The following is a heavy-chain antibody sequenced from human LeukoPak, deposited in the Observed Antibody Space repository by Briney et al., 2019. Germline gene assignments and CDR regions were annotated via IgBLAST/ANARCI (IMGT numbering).Heavy chain of an antibody. D-gene: IGHD3-22*01. CDR2: TYTSGST. Sequence: PSETLSLTCTVSGGSISSGGYYWSWIRQPAGKGLEWIGRTYTSGSTNYNPSLKSRVTISVDTSKNQFSLKLSSVTAADTALYYCARDLQGYGSSGYLDYWGQGTLVTVSS. V-gene: IGHV4-61*02. J-gene: IGHJ4*02. CDR1: GGSISSGGYY. CDR3: ARDLQGYGSSGYLDY.